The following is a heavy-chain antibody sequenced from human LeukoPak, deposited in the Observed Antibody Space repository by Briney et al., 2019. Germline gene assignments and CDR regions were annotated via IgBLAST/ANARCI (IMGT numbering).Heavy chain of an antibody. CDR2: ISGSGGST. J-gene: IGHJ3*02. D-gene: IGHD3-22*01. CDR1: GFTFSSYA. Sequence: GSLRLSCAASGFTFSSYAMSWVRQAPGKGLEWVSAISGSGGSTYYADSVKGRFTISRDNSKNTLYLQMNSLRAEDTAVYYCANGYYYDSSGSPPDAFDIWGQGAMVTVSS. CDR3: ANGYYYDSSGSPPDAFDI. V-gene: IGHV3-23*01.